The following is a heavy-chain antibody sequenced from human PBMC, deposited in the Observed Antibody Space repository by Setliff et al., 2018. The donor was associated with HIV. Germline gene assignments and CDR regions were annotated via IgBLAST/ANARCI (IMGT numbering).Heavy chain of an antibody. J-gene: IGHJ3*02. V-gene: IGHV1-2*02. CDR3: ARDPGYKSTWYGVFDI. D-gene: IGHD6-13*01. CDR1: GYTFSDYD. Sequence: ASVKVSCKASGYTFSDYDMHWVRQAPGQGLEWMGWINPNSGGTNYAQKFQGRVNMTRDTSISTTYMELSRLRSDDTAVYYCARDPGYKSTWYGVFDIWGQGTMVTVSS. CDR2: INPNSGGT.